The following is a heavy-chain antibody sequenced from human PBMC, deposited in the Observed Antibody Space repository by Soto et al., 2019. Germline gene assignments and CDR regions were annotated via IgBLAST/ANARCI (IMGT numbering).Heavy chain of an antibody. Sequence: ENVSITCAVSHGCSNRYYWWYVLQPPGKGLEWIGYIYYSGSTNYNPSLKSRVTTSVDTSKNQLSLKLSSVTAADTAVYYCARRYGYYFDYRGQGTPGTVS. CDR1: HGCSNRYY. CDR3: ARRYGYYFDY. D-gene: IGHD4-17*01. V-gene: IGHV4-59*08. J-gene: IGHJ4*02. CDR2: IYYSGST.